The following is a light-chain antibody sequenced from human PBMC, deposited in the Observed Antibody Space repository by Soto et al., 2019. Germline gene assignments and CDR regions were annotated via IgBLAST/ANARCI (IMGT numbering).Light chain of an antibody. J-gene: IGLJ3*02. CDR3: SSYTSSSTHWV. CDR1: SSDVGGYNY. CDR2: KVS. Sequence: QSALTQPASVSGSPGQSITISCTGTSSDVGGYNYVSWYQQHPGKAPKLMIYKVSNRPSGVSNRFSGSKSGKTASLTISGLRVEAGDDYYCSSYTSSSTHWVFGGGTKLPVL. V-gene: IGLV2-14*01.